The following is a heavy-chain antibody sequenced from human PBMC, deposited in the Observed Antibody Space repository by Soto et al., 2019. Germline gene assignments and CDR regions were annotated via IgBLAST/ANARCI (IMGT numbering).Heavy chain of an antibody. V-gene: IGHV1-18*01. Sequence: HLVQSGAEVKKPGASVKVSCKGSGYGFTTYGITWVRQAPGQGLEWMAWISAHNGNTNYAQKLQGRVTVTRDTSPGTAYMELRSLRSDDTAVYYCARGRYGDYWGEGALFTVSS. CDR1: GYGFTTYG. CDR2: ISAHNGNT. D-gene: IGHD1-1*01. J-gene: IGHJ4*02. CDR3: ARGRYGDY.